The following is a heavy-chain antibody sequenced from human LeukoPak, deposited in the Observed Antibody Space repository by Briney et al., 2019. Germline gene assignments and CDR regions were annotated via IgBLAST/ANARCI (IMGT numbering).Heavy chain of an antibody. CDR2: ISGDSNTI. CDR1: GSIFRTYS. D-gene: IGHD5-18*01. Sequence: PGGSQRLSYAASGSIFRTYSMNWVRQAPGKALEWVSYISGDSNTISYADSVKGRFSVSRDNAKNSMFLQMHSLRDEDTAVYFCARELVTPNFDYWGQGTLVTVSS. V-gene: IGHV3-48*02. CDR3: ARELVTPNFDY. J-gene: IGHJ4*02.